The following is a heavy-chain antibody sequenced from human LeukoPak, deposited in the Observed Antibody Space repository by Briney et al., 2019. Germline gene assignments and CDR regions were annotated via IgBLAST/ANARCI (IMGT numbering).Heavy chain of an antibody. J-gene: IGHJ4*02. CDR3: ARDACYGSEGGGY. V-gene: IGHV1-69*04. Sequence: SVKVSCKASGGTFSSYAISWVRQAPGQGLEWMGRIIPILGIANYAQRFQGRVTITADKSTSTAYMELSSLRSEDTAVYYCARDACYGSEGGGYWGQGTLVTVSS. CDR2: IIPILGIA. CDR1: GGTFSSYA. D-gene: IGHD3-10*01.